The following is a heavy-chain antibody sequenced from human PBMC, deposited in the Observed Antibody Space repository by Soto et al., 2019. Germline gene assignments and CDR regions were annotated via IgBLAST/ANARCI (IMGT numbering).Heavy chain of an antibody. Sequence: SETLSLTCAVSGGSISSSNWWSWVRQPPGKGLEWIGEIYHSGSTNYNPSLKSRVTISVDKSKNQFSLKLSSVTAADTAVYYCARGEDTVYYGMDVWGQGTTVTVSS. CDR1: GGSISSSNW. V-gene: IGHV4-4*02. CDR3: ARGEDTVYYGMDV. CDR2: IYHSGST. J-gene: IGHJ6*02. D-gene: IGHD5-18*01.